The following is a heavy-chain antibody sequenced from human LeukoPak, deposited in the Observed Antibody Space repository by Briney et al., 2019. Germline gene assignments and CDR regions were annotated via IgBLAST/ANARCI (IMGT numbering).Heavy chain of an antibody. Sequence: GALVKVSCKASGYTFTSYYMHWVRQAPGQGLEWMGIINPSGGSTSYAQKFQGRVTMTRDMSTSTVYMELSSLRSEDTAVYYCARDRAASYSSSWSTPYNWFDPWGQGTLVTVSS. V-gene: IGHV1-46*01. J-gene: IGHJ5*02. CDR1: GYTFTSYY. CDR3: ARDRAASYSSSWSTPYNWFDP. CDR2: INPSGGST. D-gene: IGHD6-13*01.